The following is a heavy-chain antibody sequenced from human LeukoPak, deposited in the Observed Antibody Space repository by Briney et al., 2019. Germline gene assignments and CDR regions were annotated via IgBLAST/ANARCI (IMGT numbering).Heavy chain of an antibody. V-gene: IGHV3-30-3*01. CDR1: GFTFSSYV. CDR2: ISDDGINK. Sequence: GGSLRLSCAASGFTFSSYVMHWVRQAPGKXXXXXAVISDDGINKYYAXXVXGXFTXXRDNSKSALFLQLNSLRAEDTAVYYCARDHAALRYYFDYWGQGTLITVSS. D-gene: IGHD1-14*01. J-gene: IGHJ4*02. CDR3: ARDHAALRYYFDY.